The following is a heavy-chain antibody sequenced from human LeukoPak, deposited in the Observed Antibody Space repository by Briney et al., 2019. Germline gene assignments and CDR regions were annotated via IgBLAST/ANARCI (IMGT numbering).Heavy chain of an antibody. D-gene: IGHD3-10*01. CDR2: IIPIFGTA. CDR3: TRGQHSYGSGSYYNEQRDY. CDR1: GGTFSSYA. Sequence: GASVKVPCKASGGTFSSYAISWVRQAPGQGLEWMGGIIPIFGTANYAQKFQGRVTITADESTSTAYMELSSLRSEDTAVYYCTRGQHSYGSGSYYNEQRDYWGQGTLVTVSS. J-gene: IGHJ4*02. V-gene: IGHV1-69*01.